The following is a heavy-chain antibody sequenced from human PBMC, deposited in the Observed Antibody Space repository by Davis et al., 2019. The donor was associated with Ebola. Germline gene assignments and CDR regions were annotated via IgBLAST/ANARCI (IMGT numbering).Heavy chain of an antibody. CDR1: GYTFTSYA. CDR2: INAGNGDT. Sequence: ASVKVSCKASGYTFTSYAMHWVRQAPGQRLEWMGWINAGNGDTKYSQKFQGRVTITRDTSASTTYMELSSLRSEDTAVYYCAKEGYGDYVSSSDYWGQGTLVTVSS. CDR3: AKEGYGDYVSSSDY. J-gene: IGHJ4*02. V-gene: IGHV1-3*01. D-gene: IGHD4-17*01.